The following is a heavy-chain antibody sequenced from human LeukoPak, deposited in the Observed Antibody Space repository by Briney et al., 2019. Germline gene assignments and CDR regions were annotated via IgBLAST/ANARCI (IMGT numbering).Heavy chain of an antibody. CDR3: AKDQGSSGYSVFDY. D-gene: IGHD3-22*01. J-gene: IGHJ4*02. CDR2: ISYDGGNK. V-gene: IGHV3-30-3*01. Sequence: PGRSLRLSCAASGFTFNSHALHWVRQAPGKGLEWVAVISYDGGNKYYANSVKGRFTISRDNSKKILYLEMNSLRAEDTAEYYCAKDQGSSGYSVFDYWGQGTLVTVSS. CDR1: GFTFNSHA.